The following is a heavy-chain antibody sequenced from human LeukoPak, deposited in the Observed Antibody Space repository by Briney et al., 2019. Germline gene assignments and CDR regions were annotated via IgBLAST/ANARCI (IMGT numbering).Heavy chain of an antibody. CDR1: AFIFSGHW. Sequence: GGSLRLSCEGSAFIFSGHWMNWVRQTPGEGLEWVASIKEDGSERQYVDSVKGRFSISRDNTKGSLFLQLNSLRAEDTAVYYCTTDTPDSSGYCHDYWGQGTLVTVSS. CDR3: TTDTPDSSGYCHDY. J-gene: IGHJ4*02. D-gene: IGHD3-22*01. V-gene: IGHV3-7*03. CDR2: IKEDGSER.